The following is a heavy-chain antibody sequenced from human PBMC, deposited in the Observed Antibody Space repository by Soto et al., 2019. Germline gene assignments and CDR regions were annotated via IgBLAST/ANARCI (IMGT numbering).Heavy chain of an antibody. Sequence: QVQLVESGGGVVQPGRSLRLSCAASGFTFSSYGMHWVRQAPGKGLEWVAVIWYDGSNKYYADSVKGRFTISRDNSKNPLYLEMNSLRAEDTAVYYCARDGGYCSSTSCYGLDFYYYMDVWGKGTTVTVSS. D-gene: IGHD2-2*01. CDR1: GFTFSSYG. V-gene: IGHV3-33*01. J-gene: IGHJ6*03. CDR2: IWYDGSNK. CDR3: ARDGGYCSSTSCYGLDFYYYMDV.